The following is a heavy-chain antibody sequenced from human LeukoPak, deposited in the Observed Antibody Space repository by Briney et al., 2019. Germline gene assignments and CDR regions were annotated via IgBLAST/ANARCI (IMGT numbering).Heavy chain of an antibody. D-gene: IGHD1-26*01. CDR3: AKDPGDSVRGYYMDV. V-gene: IGHV3-30*02. CDR1: GFTFSGCG. Sequence: GGSLRLSCAASGFTFSGCGMHWVRQAPGKGLEWVSFIYNDGRMEYYSDSLKGRVTIPRDNSKNMLSLQVNNVRADDTAVYYCAKDPGDSVRGYYMDVWGKGTTVIVSS. CDR2: IYNDGRME. J-gene: IGHJ6*03.